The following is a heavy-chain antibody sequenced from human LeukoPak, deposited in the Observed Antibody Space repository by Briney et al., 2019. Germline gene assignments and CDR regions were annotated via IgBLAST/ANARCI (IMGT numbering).Heavy chain of an antibody. D-gene: IGHD6-13*01. CDR2: ISYDGSNK. CDR1: GFAFSSYG. Sequence: GGSLRLSCAASGFAFSSYGMHWVRQAPGKGLEWVAVISYDGSNKYNADSVKGRFTISRDNSKNTVYLQMNSLRAEDTAVYYCAKVGYSSSYYYGMDVWGQGTTVTVSS. V-gene: IGHV3-30*18. J-gene: IGHJ6*02. CDR3: AKVGYSSSYYYGMDV.